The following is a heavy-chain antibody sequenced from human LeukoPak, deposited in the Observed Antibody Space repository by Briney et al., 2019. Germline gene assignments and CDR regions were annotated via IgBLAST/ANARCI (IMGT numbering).Heavy chain of an antibody. CDR1: GFTFSSYA. J-gene: IGHJ1*01. D-gene: IGHD6-13*01. V-gene: IGHV3-64*01. CDR2: ISSNGGST. Sequence: GGSLRLSCAASGFTFSSYAMHWVRQAPGKGLEYVSAISSNGGSTYYVNSVKGRFTISRDNSKNTLYPQMGSLRAEGMAVYYCATSSSWSLRYFQHWGQGTLVTVSS. CDR3: ATSSSWSLRYFQH.